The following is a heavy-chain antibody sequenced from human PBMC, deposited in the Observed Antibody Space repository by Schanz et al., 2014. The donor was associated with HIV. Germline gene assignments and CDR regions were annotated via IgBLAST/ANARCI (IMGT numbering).Heavy chain of an antibody. D-gene: IGHD3-16*01. CDR3: VQDPEMDAITGYFPY. V-gene: IGHV3-23*04. Sequence: EVQLVESGGGLVQPGGSLRLPCVVSGFTFSSYAMGWVRQAPGKGLEWVSSISAGGRDTYYADSVKGRFTISRDNSMNTLFLQMNSLRAEDTAVYYCVQDPEMDAITGYFPYWGQGTLVTVSS. CDR2: ISAGGRDT. J-gene: IGHJ4*02. CDR1: GFTFSSYA.